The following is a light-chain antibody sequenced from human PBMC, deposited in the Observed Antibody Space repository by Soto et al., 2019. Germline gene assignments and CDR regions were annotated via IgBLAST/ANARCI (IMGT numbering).Light chain of an antibody. CDR1: QSVNSN. V-gene: IGKV3-15*01. CDR3: QQYIRWPLT. CDR2: GAS. J-gene: IGKJ4*01. Sequence: ETVMTQSPATLSVSPGERATLSCRASQSVNSNLAWYQQKLGQAPRVLIYGASTRATGIPDRFSGSGSGTEFILTISSLQSEDFAVYYCQQYIRWPLTFGGGTKVEIK.